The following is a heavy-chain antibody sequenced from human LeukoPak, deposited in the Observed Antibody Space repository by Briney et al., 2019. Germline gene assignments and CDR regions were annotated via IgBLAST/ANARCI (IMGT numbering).Heavy chain of an antibody. CDR3: ARGARGYYDSSGYYY. Sequence: SETRSLTCAVYGGSFSGYYWSWIRQPPGKGLEWIGEINHSGSTNYNPSLKSRVTISVDTSKNQFSLKLSSVTAADTAVYYCARGARGYYDSSGYYYWGQGTLVTVSS. D-gene: IGHD3-22*01. J-gene: IGHJ4*02. CDR2: INHSGST. CDR1: GGSFSGYY. V-gene: IGHV4-34*01.